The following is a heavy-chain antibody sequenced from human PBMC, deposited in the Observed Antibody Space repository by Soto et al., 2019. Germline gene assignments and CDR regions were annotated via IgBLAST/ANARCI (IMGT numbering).Heavy chain of an antibody. CDR2: IYHSGST. Sequence: QVQLQESGPGLVKPSGTLSLTCAVSGGSISSSNWWSWVRQPPGKGLEWIGEIYHSGSTNYNPSLNSRVTISVDKSKNQFSRKLSSVTAADTAVYYCARWVVGATATFDYWGQGTLVTVSS. CDR1: GGSISSSNW. J-gene: IGHJ4*02. V-gene: IGHV4-4*02. D-gene: IGHD1-26*01. CDR3: ARWVVGATATFDY.